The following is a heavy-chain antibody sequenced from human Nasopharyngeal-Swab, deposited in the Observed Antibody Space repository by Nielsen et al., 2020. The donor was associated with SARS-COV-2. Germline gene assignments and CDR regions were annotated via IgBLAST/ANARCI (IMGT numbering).Heavy chain of an antibody. V-gene: IGHV3-9*01. CDR2: ISWNNGSI. CDR1: GFTFDDYA. Sequence: SLKISCAASGFTFDDYAMHWVRQAPGKGLEWVSGISWNNGSIGYADSVKGRFTISRDNAKNSLYLQMNSLRAEDTALYYCAKASNPAVAGDFDYWGQGTLVTVSS. CDR3: AKASNPAVAGDFDY. J-gene: IGHJ4*02. D-gene: IGHD6-19*01.